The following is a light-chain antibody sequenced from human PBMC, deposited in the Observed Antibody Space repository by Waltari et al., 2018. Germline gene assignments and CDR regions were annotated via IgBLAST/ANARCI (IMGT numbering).Light chain of an antibody. Sequence: EIVMTQSPATLSVSPGERATLSCRAIQSVSSTLAWYQQQPGQPPRLLTYGASTRATATPARFSGSGSGTEFTLAISSLQSEDFAVYYCQQYYEWPLTFGGGTKVEIK. V-gene: IGKV3D-15*01. J-gene: IGKJ4*01. CDR2: GAS. CDR3: QQYYEWPLT. CDR1: QSVSST.